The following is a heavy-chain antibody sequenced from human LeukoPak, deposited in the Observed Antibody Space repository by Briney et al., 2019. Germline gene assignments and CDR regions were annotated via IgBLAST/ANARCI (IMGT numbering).Heavy chain of an antibody. V-gene: IGHV5-51*01. D-gene: IGHD3-22*01. Sequence: GESLKISCKGSGYSFTSYWIGWVRQMPGKGLEWMGIIYPGDSDTRYSPSFQGQVTISADKSISTAYLQRSSLKASDTAMYYCARAGPYYDSSGYYAPWGQGTLVTVSS. J-gene: IGHJ5*02. CDR2: IYPGDSDT. CDR3: ARAGPYYDSSGYYAP. CDR1: GYSFTSYW.